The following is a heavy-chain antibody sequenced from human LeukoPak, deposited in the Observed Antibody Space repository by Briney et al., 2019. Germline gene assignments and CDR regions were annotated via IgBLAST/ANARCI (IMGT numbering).Heavy chain of an antibody. D-gene: IGHD1-26*01. CDR3: ARESGAAWSDGMDV. CDR2: ISNNGGYT. V-gene: IGHV3-23*01. CDR1: GFTFSSSA. J-gene: IGHJ6*02. Sequence: GGSLRLSCAASGFTFSSSAMSWVRQAPGKGLEWVSAISNNGGYTYYADSVQGRFTISRDNSKNSLYLQMNSLRAEDTAVYYCARESGAAWSDGMDVWGQGTTVTVSS.